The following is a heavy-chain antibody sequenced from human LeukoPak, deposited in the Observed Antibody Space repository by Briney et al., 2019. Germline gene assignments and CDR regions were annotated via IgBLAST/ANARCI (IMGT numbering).Heavy chain of an antibody. Sequence: GGSLRLSCAASGFTFSSYWMSWFRRAPGKGLEWVANIKEDGSEKRYVDSVKGRFTISRDNAKNSLYLQMNSLRAEDTAVYYCARDQIVGATKLDYWGQGTLVTVSS. V-gene: IGHV3-7*01. J-gene: IGHJ4*02. CDR2: IKEDGSEK. D-gene: IGHD1-26*01. CDR1: GFTFSSYW. CDR3: ARDQIVGATKLDY.